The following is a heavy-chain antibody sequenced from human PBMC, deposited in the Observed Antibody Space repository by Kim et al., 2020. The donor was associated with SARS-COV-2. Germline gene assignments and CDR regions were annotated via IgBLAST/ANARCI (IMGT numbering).Heavy chain of an antibody. Sequence: GGSLRLSCTASGFTFSSSWMSWVRQAPGKGLEWLANIKQDGREKYYVDPVKGRFTISRDNAKNSLYLQMNSLRVEDTAVYYCARDGRGVDLDCWGQVTLV. D-gene: IGHD1-26*01. CDR3: ARDGRGVDLDC. CDR2: IKQDGREK. V-gene: IGHV3-7*03. J-gene: IGHJ4*02. CDR1: GFTFSSSW.